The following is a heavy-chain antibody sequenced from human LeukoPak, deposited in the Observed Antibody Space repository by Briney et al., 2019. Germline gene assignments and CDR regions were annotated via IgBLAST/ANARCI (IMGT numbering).Heavy chain of an antibody. Sequence: GGSLRVFCAASGFTFSNYAMHWVRQAPGKGLVWVSRIDGDGRSTSYADFVKGRFTITRDTAKNTLYLQMNSLRAEDTAVYYCARVVKGGGRSFDYRGQGTLVTVSS. D-gene: IGHD2-15*01. J-gene: IGHJ4*02. CDR1: GFTFSNYA. V-gene: IGHV3-74*01. CDR3: ARVVKGGGRSFDY. CDR2: IDGDGRST.